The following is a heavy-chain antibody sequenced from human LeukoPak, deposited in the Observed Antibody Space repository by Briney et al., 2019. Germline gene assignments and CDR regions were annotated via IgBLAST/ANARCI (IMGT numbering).Heavy chain of an antibody. V-gene: IGHV3-23*01. Sequence: GGSLRLSCAASGFTFSSYAISWVRQAPGKGLEWVSAISGSGGSTYYADSVKGRFTISRDNSKNTLYLQMNSLRAEDTAVYYCAKGDYYGSGSYYNAGANYFDYWGQGTLVTVSS. J-gene: IGHJ4*02. CDR3: AKGDYYGSGSYYNAGANYFDY. CDR1: GFTFSSYA. CDR2: ISGSGGST. D-gene: IGHD3-10*01.